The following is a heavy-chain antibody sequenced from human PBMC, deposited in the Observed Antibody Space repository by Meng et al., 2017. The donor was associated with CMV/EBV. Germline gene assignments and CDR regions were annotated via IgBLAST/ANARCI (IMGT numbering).Heavy chain of an antibody. J-gene: IGHJ4*02. D-gene: IGHD1-7*01. CDR2: IYSEGTT. CDR1: GFTVSNNY. CDR3: ARDGNYHGV. Sequence: LQLVGSGGGLIQPGGSLRLSCAASGFTVSNNYTRWFRQAPGKGLEWVSLIYSEGTTDYADSVKGRFTISRDNSKNTLYLQMNSLRAEDTAVYYCARDGNYHGVWGQGTLVTVSS. V-gene: IGHV3-53*01.